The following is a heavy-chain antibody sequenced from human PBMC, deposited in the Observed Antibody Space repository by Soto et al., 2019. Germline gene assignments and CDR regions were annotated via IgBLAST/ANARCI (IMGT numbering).Heavy chain of an antibody. V-gene: IGHV1-24*01. D-gene: IGHD3-22*01. Sequence: GASVKVSCKVSGYTLTELSMHWVRQAPGKRLEWLGGFDPEDCKTIYAHKLQGRDIMTDDTSTDTADMELSSLRSEDTAVYCCATIDSSGYPIDDWGQGTLVTVSS. CDR2: FDPEDCKT. J-gene: IGHJ4*02. CDR1: GYTLTELS. CDR3: ATIDSSGYPIDD.